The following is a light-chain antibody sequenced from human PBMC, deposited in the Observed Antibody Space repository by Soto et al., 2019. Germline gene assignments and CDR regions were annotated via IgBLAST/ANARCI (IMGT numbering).Light chain of an antibody. CDR3: QQYGSSQFT. CDR1: QSVDSSY. Sequence: IVLTQSPGTLSSSPGERVTLSCRASQSVDSSYLAWYQQKPGQAPRVLIFGASTRATGIPDRFSGSGSGTDFTLTISRLEPGDFAVYYCQQYGSSQFTFGPGTRVDV. J-gene: IGKJ3*01. CDR2: GAS. V-gene: IGKV3-20*01.